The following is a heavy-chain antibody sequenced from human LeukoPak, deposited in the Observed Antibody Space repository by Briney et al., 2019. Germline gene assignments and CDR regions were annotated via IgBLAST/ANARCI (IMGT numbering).Heavy chain of an antibody. CDR2: IKQDGSEK. D-gene: IGHD1-26*01. V-gene: IGHV3-7*01. Sequence: PGGSLRLSCAASGFTFSSHWMSWVRQAPGKGLEWVANIKQDGSEKYYVDSVKGRFTISRDNAKNSLYLQMNSLRAEDTAVYYCARDSEWELLLSHAFDIWGQGTMVTVSS. J-gene: IGHJ3*02. CDR3: ARDSEWELLLSHAFDI. CDR1: GFTFSSHW.